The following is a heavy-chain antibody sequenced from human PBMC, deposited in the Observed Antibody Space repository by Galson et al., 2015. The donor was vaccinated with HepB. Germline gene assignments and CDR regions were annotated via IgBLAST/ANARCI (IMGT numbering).Heavy chain of an antibody. D-gene: IGHD6-19*01. CDR3: ARDGSVIAVAERRGMDV. CDR1: GYTFTSYG. J-gene: IGHJ6*02. Sequence: SVKVSCKASGYTFTSYGISWVRQAPGQGLEWMGWISAYNGNTNYAQKLQGRVTMTTDTSTSTAYMELRSLRSDDTAVYYCARDGSVIAVAERRGMDVWGQGTTVTVSS. V-gene: IGHV1-18*01. CDR2: ISAYNGNT.